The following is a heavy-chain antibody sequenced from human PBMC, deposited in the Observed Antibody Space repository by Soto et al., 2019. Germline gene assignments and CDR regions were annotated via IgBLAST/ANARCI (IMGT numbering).Heavy chain of an antibody. CDR2: IWYDGSNK. CDR3: ASQQSASYYYGMDV. V-gene: IGHV3-33*01. D-gene: IGHD6-13*01. Sequence: QVQLVESGGGVVQPGRSLRLSCAASGFTFSSYGMHWVRQAPGKGLEWVAVIWYDGSNKYYADSVKGRFTISRDNSKNTLYLQMNSLRAEDTAVYYCASQQSASYYYGMDVWGQGTTFTVSS. CDR1: GFTFSSYG. J-gene: IGHJ6*02.